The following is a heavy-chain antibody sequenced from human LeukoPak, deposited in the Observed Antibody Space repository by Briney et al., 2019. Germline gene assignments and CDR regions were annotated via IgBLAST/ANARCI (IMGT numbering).Heavy chain of an antibody. D-gene: IGHD2-2*01. V-gene: IGHV4-31*03. CDR2: IYYSGST. J-gene: IGHJ6*02. Sequence: SQTLSLTCTVSGGSISSCGYYWSWIRQHPGKGLEWIGYIYYSGSTYYNPSLKSRVTISVDTSKNQFSLKLSSVTAADTAVYYCARGSLVPAAILYYYYGMDVWGQGTTVTVSS. CDR3: ARGSLVPAAILYYYYGMDV. CDR1: GGSISSCGYY.